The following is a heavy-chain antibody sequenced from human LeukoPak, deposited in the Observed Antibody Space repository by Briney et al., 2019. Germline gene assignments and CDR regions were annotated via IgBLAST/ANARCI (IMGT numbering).Heavy chain of an antibody. CDR1: GFTFSSYA. J-gene: IGHJ4*02. CDR3: ARNGPFAY. Sequence: GSLRLSRAASGFTFSSYAMHWVRQAPGKGLVWVSRISPDGTDTNYADSVKGRFAISRDNAKNTVYLQMTSLRAEDTAVYYCARNGPFAYWGQGSLVTVSS. V-gene: IGHV3-74*01. CDR2: ISPDGTDT. D-gene: IGHD2-8*01.